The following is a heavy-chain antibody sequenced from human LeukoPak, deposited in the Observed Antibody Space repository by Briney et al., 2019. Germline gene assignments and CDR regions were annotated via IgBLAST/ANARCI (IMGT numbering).Heavy chain of an antibody. CDR2: ISGSGGST. CDR3: AKFRRDIVVVPAAYFDY. CDR1: GFTFSSYA. V-gene: IGHV3-23*01. J-gene: IGHJ4*02. D-gene: IGHD2-2*01. Sequence: GGSLRLSCAASGFTFSSYAMSWVRQAPGKGLEWASAISGSGGSTYYADSVKGLFTISRDNSKNTLYLQMNSLRAEDTAVYYCAKFRRDIVVVPAAYFDYWGQGTLVTVSS.